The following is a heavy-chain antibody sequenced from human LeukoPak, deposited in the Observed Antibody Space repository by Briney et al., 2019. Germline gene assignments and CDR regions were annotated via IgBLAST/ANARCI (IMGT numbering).Heavy chain of an antibody. CDR1: GGSISSGYYY. Sequence: PSETLSLTCTVSGGSISSGYYYWSWIRQPAGKGLEWIGRMYTSGSTECNPPLNSRVTISVDTSKNQFSLKLSSVTAADTAVYYCTRSRERYCTSGSCYIDLQARWGQGTLVTVSS. D-gene: IGHD2-2*02. J-gene: IGHJ4*02. V-gene: IGHV4-61*02. CDR2: MYTSGST. CDR3: TRSRERYCTSGSCYIDLQAR.